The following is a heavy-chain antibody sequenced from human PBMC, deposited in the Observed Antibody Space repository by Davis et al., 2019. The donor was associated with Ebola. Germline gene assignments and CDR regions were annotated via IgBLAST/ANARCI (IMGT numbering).Heavy chain of an antibody. CDR3: ARSLFYGDYVTLPLFNGMDV. Sequence: PGGSLRLSCAASGFTFSSYSMNWVRQAPGKGLEWVSSISSSSSYIYYADSVKGRFTISRDNAKNSLYLQMNSLRAEDTAVYYCARSLFYGDYVTLPLFNGMDVWGQGTTVTVSS. J-gene: IGHJ6*02. D-gene: IGHD4-17*01. CDR2: ISSSSSYI. CDR1: GFTFSSYS. V-gene: IGHV3-21*01.